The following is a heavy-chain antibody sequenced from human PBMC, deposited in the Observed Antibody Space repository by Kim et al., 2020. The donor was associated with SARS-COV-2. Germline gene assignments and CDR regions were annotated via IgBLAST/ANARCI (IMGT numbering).Heavy chain of an antibody. D-gene: IGHD2-15*01. CDR1: GFTFSSYA. CDR3: ARGYGSGGSCYDSYWYF. J-gene: IGHJ2*01. CDR2: ISYDGSNK. Sequence: GGSLRLSCAASGFTFSSYAMHWVRQAPGKGLEWVAVISYDGSNKYYADSVKGRFTISRDNSKNTLYLQMNSLRAEDTAVYYCARGYGSGGSCYDSYWYF. V-gene: IGHV3-30*04.